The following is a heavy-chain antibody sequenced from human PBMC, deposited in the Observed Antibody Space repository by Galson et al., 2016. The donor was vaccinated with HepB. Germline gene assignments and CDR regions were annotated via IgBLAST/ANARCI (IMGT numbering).Heavy chain of an antibody. D-gene: IGHD2-8*02. Sequence: SLRLSCAASGFTFSSYAMHWVRQAPGKGLEWVAIISYHGSKKYYADSLRGRFTISRDNPKNTLSLQMNSLSTEDTAVYYCARRRCTGGSCYSDYWGQGTLVTVSS. CDR1: GFTFSSYA. CDR2: ISYHGSKK. V-gene: IGHV3-30-3*01. J-gene: IGHJ4*02. CDR3: ARRRCTGGSCYSDY.